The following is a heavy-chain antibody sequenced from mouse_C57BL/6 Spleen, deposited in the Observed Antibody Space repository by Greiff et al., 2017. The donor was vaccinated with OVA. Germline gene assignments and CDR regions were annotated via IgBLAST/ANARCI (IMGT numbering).Heavy chain of an antibody. CDR2: IDPEDGDT. CDR3: TTAYYDYDGGFAY. CDR1: GFNIKDYY. D-gene: IGHD2-4*01. J-gene: IGHJ3*01. Sequence: QLQQSGAELVRPGASVKLSCTASGFNIKDYYMHWVKQRPEQGLEWIGRIDPEDGDTEYAPKFQGKATMTADTSSNTAYLQLSSLTSEDTAVYYCTTAYYDYDGGFAYWGQGTLVTVSA. V-gene: IGHV14-1*01.